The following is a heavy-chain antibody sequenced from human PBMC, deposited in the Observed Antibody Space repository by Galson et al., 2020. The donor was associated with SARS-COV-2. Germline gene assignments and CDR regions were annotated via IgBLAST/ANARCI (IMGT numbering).Heavy chain of an antibody. Sequence: ASEPLSLTCRVSGGDIFISSNYCAWIRQAPGKGLEWIASVYYTGTTYFNPSLTRRVTISADRSRNQFSLQLTSVTAADTAVYYCPRVLMRWRGARYYSFGMGVWGPGTMVAVSS. V-gene: IGHV4-39*07. CDR3: PRVLMRWRGARYYSFGMGV. D-gene: IGHD3-10*01. J-gene: IGHJ6*02. CDR2: VYYTGTT. CDR1: GGDIFISSNY.